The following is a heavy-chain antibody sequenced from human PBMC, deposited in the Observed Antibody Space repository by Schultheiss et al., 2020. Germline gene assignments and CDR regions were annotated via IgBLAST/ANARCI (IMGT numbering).Heavy chain of an antibody. CDR1: GGSISSGSYY. Sequence: SETLSITCTVSGGSISSGSYYWSWIRQPAGKGLEWIGRIYTSGSTNYNPSLKSRVTISLDTSKNQFSLNLNSLTAADTAVYYCAREGYSSSATIEYWGQGTLVTVS. CDR3: AREGYSSSATIEY. V-gene: IGHV4-61*02. D-gene: IGHD6-6*01. CDR2: IYTSGST. J-gene: IGHJ4*02.